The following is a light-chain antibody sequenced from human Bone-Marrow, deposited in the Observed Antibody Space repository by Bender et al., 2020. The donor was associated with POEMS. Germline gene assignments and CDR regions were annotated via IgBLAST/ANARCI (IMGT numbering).Light chain of an antibody. CDR3: CSYAGTNNLSV. CDR2: DVS. J-gene: IGLJ1*01. CDR1: SSDVGGYNY. Sequence: QSALTQPASVSGSPGQSITISCTGTSSDVGGYNYVSWYQQHPGKAPKLMIYDVSNRPSGVSNRFSGSKSGNTASLTISGLQAEDEADYYCCSYAGTNNLSVFGTGTKVTVL. V-gene: IGLV2-14*01.